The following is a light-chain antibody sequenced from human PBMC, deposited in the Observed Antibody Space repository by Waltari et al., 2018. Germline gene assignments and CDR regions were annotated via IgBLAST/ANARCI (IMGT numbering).Light chain of an antibody. V-gene: IGLV2-14*03. Sequence: QSALTQPASVSGSPGQSLTISCTGTRRAVGGYNYVSWYQQHPGKAPKLMIYDVSNRPSGVSSRFSGSKSDNTASLTISGLQAEDEADYYCSSYTSISTPYVFGTGTKVTVL. CDR1: RRAVGGYNY. J-gene: IGLJ1*01. CDR2: DVS. CDR3: SSYTSISTPYV.